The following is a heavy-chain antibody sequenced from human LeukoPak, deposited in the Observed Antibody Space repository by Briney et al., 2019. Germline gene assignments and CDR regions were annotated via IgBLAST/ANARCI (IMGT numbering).Heavy chain of an antibody. D-gene: IGHD5-18*01. V-gene: IGHV1-69*05. CDR1: GVTFSSYA. Sequence: ASVKVSCKASGVTFSSYAISWVRQAPGQGLEWMGRIIPIFGTANYAQKFQGRVTITTDESTSTAYMELSSLRSEDTAVYYCARRYSYPDAFDIWGQGTMVTVSS. J-gene: IGHJ3*02. CDR3: ARRYSYPDAFDI. CDR2: IIPIFGTA.